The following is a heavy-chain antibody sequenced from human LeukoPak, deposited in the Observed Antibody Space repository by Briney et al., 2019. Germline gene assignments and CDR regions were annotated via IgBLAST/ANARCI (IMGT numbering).Heavy chain of an antibody. CDR3: ARTNPVYGDYDY. CDR2: IYPDGRT. V-gene: IGHV3-53*01. CDR1: GFTVTDNY. J-gene: IGHJ4*02. D-gene: IGHD4-17*01. Sequence: PGGSLRLSCAVSGFTVTDNYMSWVRQAPGKGLQWVSVIYPDGRTYYADSVKGRFTISRDISRNTLLLQMNSLRPDDTAVHYCARTNPVYGDYDYLRQATMLTDSS.